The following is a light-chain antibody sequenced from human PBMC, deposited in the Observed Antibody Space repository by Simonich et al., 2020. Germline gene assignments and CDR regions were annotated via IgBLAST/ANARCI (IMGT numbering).Light chain of an antibody. Sequence: QYVMTQPPSVSGAPGQRVTISCTGSSSNIGAGYDVHGYQQLPGTAPKLLIYGNSNRPSVVPDLFSGSKSGTSASLAITGLQAEDEADYYCQSYDSSLSGSVFGGGTKLTVL. CDR1: SSNIGAGYD. J-gene: IGLJ2*01. CDR2: GNS. V-gene: IGLV1-40*01. CDR3: QSYDSSLSGSV.